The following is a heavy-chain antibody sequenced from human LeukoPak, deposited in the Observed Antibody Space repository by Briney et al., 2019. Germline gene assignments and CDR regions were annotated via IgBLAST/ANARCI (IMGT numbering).Heavy chain of an antibody. J-gene: IGHJ6*02. V-gene: IGHV1-3*01. CDR2: INAGNGNT. D-gene: IGHD2-21*02. CDR3: ASSYCGGDCYSNTYYYYYGMDV. CDR1: GYTFTSYA. Sequence: GASVKVSCKASGYTFTSYAMHWVRQAPGQRLKWMGWINAGNGNTKYSQKFQGRVTITRDTSASTGYMELSSLRSEDTAVYYCASSYCGGDCYSNTYYYYYGMDVWGQGTTVTVSS.